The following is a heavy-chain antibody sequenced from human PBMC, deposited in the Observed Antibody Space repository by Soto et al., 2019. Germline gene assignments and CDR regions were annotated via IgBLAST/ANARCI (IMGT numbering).Heavy chain of an antibody. J-gene: IGHJ4*02. CDR3: AQTTGWTGFDY. D-gene: IGHD6-19*01. CDR1: GASIRNFY. CDR2: IYKGERT. Sequence: QVHLQESGPGLVKPSETMSLTCTASGASIRNFYWNWVRQFPGKGLEWIGKIYKGERTNYNPSLKSRVTISVDTSKNHFSLKLSSGTVADTAVYYCAQTTGWTGFDYWGQGTMVAVS. V-gene: IGHV4-59*01.